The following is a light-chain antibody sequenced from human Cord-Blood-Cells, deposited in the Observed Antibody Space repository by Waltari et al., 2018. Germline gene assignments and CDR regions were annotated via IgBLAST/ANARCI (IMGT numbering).Light chain of an antibody. CDR3: VLYMGSGIWV. V-gene: IGLV8-61*01. CDR2: STN. Sequence: QTVVTQEPSFSVSPGGTVTLTCGLSSGSVSTIYYPSWYQKTPGQAPRTLIYSTNTRSSGVPDRFSGSILGNQAALTITGAQADDESDYYCVLYMGSGIWVFGGGTKLTVL. CDR1: SGSVSTIYY. J-gene: IGLJ3*02.